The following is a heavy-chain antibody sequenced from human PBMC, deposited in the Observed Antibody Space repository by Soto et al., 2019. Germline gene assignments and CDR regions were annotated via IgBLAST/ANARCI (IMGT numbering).Heavy chain of an antibody. D-gene: IGHD2-8*02. CDR2: INHSGST. CDR1: GGSFIGYY. J-gene: IGHJ4*02. Sequence: SETLSLTCAVYGGSFIGYYWTWILQPPWTGLEWIGEINHSGSTNYNPSLKSRVTISVDTSKNQFSLKLTSVTAAGTAVYYCARDKITGLFDYWGQGTLVTVSS. V-gene: IGHV4-34*01. CDR3: ARDKITGLFDY.